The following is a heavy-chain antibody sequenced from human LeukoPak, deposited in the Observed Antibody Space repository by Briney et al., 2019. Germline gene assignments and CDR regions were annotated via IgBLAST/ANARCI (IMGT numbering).Heavy chain of an antibody. CDR3: AKAWTAGYDRGYVDY. D-gene: IGHD3-3*01. Sequence: PGGSLRLSCAASGFTFRSYAMTWVRQAPEKGLQWVSSISGSGVNTYYADSMRGRFTISRDNSRNTLYLQMHSLRAEDTAKYYCAKAWTAGYDRGYVDYWGQGTLVTVSS. CDR2: ISGSGVNT. J-gene: IGHJ4*02. V-gene: IGHV3-23*01. CDR1: GFTFRSYA.